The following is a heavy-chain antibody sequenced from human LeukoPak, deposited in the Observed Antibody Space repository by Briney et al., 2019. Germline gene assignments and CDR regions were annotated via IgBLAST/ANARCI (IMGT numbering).Heavy chain of an antibody. CDR1: GGTFSSYA. Sequence: SVKVSCKASGGTFSSYAISWVRQAPGQGLEWMGGIIPIFGTANYAQKFQGRVTITGDESTSTAYMELSSLRSEDTAVYYCASRKGLYYDILTGYYSWGQGTLVTVSS. D-gene: IGHD3-9*01. CDR2: IIPIFGTA. J-gene: IGHJ5*02. CDR3: ASRKGLYYDILTGYYS. V-gene: IGHV1-69*13.